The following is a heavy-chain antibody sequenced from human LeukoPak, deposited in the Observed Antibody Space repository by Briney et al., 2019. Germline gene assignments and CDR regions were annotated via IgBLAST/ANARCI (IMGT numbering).Heavy chain of an antibody. Sequence: GGSPRLSCAASGFSFSKYWMHWVRQTPGEGLVWVACIMEDGTYTSYADSVKGRFTISRDDATNSLYLQINSLTVEDTAIYYCAKDFPQYYETSHGMDVWGQGNTGTVS. CDR1: GFSFSKYW. CDR2: IMEDGTYT. CDR3: AKDFPQYYETSHGMDV. J-gene: IGHJ6*02. V-gene: IGHV3-74*01. D-gene: IGHD3-22*01.